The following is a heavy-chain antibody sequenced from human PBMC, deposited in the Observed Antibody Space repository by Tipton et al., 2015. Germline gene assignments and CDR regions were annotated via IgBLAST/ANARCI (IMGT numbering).Heavy chain of an antibody. CDR3: ARLTGDYYDSAPYDPTYVDY. J-gene: IGHJ4*02. D-gene: IGHD3-22*01. CDR2: INHSGGT. Sequence: TLSLTCAVYGGSFSGYYWTWIRQPPGKGLEWIGEINHSGGTKYNPSLRSRLTMSVDSSKNQFSLRLSSATAADTAVYHCARLTGDYYDSAPYDPTYVDYWCQGILVSVSS. CDR1: GGSFSGYY. V-gene: IGHV4-34*01.